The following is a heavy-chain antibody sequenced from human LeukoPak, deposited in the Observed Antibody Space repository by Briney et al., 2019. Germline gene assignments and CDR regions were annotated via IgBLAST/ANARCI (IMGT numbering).Heavy chain of an antibody. CDR3: ARENSAATRY. CDR1: GGSISSSSYY. CDR2: IYYSGSS. V-gene: IGHV4-39*07. J-gene: IGHJ4*02. D-gene: IGHD2/OR15-2a*01. Sequence: SETLSLTCTVSGGSISSSSYYWGWIRQPPGKGLEWIGSIYYSGSSYYNPSLKSRVTISVDTSKNQFSLKLSSVTAADTAVYYRARENSAATRYWGQGTLVTVSS.